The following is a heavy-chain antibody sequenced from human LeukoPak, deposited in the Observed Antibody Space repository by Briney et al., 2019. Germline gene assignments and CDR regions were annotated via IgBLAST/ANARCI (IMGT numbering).Heavy chain of an antibody. J-gene: IGHJ5*02. Sequence: ASVKVCCKASGYTFTGYYMHWVRQAPGQGLEWMGWINPNSGGTNYAQNFQGRVTMTRDTSISTAYMELSRLRSDDTAVYYCARSYCSSTSCPPDWFDPWGQGTLVTVSS. CDR1: GYTFTGYY. CDR3: ARSYCSSTSCPPDWFDP. D-gene: IGHD2-2*01. CDR2: INPNSGGT. V-gene: IGHV1-2*02.